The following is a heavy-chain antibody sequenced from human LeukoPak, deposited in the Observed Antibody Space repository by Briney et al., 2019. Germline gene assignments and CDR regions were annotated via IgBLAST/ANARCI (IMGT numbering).Heavy chain of an antibody. Sequence: SXXXXVSGGXISSGGXCWGXVRXXPXXGREWIGYIYESGSTYYNPSRKSRVTISVDRSKTQFSLKLRSVTAADTPVYYCARGSSLGWFDPWGQGTLVTVSS. D-gene: IGHD2-2*01. CDR1: GGXISSGGXC. V-gene: IGHV4-30-2*01. CDR2: IYESGST. J-gene: IGHJ5*02. CDR3: ARGSSLGWFDP.